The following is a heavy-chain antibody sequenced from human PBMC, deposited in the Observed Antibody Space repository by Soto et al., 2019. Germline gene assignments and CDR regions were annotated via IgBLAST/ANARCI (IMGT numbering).Heavy chain of an antibody. V-gene: IGHV4-30-4*01. CDR2: IYSSGST. CDR3: AKETASRVFDY. Sequence: SETLSLTCTVSGGSISSGDYYWSWIRQPPGKGLEWIGYIYSSGSTYYNPSLKSRVTMSVDTSKNTLYLQMNSLRAEDTAVYYCAKETASRVFDYWGQGTLVTVSS. J-gene: IGHJ4*02. CDR1: GGSISSGDYY.